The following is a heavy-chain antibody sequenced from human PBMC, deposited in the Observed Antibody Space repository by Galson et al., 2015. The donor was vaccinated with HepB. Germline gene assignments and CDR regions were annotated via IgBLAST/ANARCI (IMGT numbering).Heavy chain of an antibody. CDR2: IKQDGSEK. D-gene: IGHD3-22*01. CDR1: GFTFSSYW. CDR3: ARDGGDYYDSTGYYYPKRTFDI. J-gene: IGHJ3*02. V-gene: IGHV3-7*01. Sequence: SLRLSCAASGFTFSSYWMNWVRQAPGKRLEWVANIKQDGSEKYFVDSVKGRFTISRDNAKNSLYLQMNSLRAEDTAVYYCARDGGDYYDSTGYYYPKRTFDIWGQGTMVTVSS.